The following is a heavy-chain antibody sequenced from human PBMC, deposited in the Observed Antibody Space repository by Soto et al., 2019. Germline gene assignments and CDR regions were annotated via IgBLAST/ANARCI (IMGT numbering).Heavy chain of an antibody. J-gene: IGHJ4*02. CDR2: IRSKANSYAT. Sequence: EVQLVESGGGLVQPGGSLKLSCAASGFTFSGSAMHWVRQASGKGLEWVGRIRSKANSYATAYAASVKGRFTISREDSKNTAYLQMNSLKTEDTAVYYCTRHCYSGSCGDYWGQGTMVTVSS. D-gene: IGHD6-13*01. V-gene: IGHV3-73*01. CDR1: GFTFSGSA. CDR3: TRHCYSGSCGDY.